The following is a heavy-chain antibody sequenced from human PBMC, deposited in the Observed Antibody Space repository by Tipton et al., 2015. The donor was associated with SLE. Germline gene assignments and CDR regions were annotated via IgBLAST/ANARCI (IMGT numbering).Heavy chain of an antibody. CDR1: GYTFTSYG. D-gene: IGHD3-22*01. CDR2: ISAYNGNT. Sequence: QLVQSGAEVKKPGASVKVSCKASGYTFTSYGISWVRQAPGQGLEWMGWISAYNGNTNYARKLQGRVTMTTDTSTSTAYMELRSLRSDDTAVYYCAGWSSGYHYDYYGMDVWGQGSLVTVAS. J-gene: IGHJ6*02. V-gene: IGHV1-18*01. CDR3: AGWSSGYHYDYYGMDV.